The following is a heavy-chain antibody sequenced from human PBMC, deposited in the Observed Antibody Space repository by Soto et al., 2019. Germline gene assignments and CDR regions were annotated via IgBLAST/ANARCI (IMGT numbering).Heavy chain of an antibody. CDR3: ARGKSSRYFDY. J-gene: IGHJ4*02. V-gene: IGHV3-7*01. CDR1: GFTFKNYW. CDR2: INQDGSEK. D-gene: IGHD6-13*01. Sequence: VQLVESGGGLVQPGGSLRLSCAASGFTFKNYWMSWVRQAPGKGLEWVANINQDGSEKDYVDSVKGRFTISRDNAENSLYLQMNSLRAEDTAVYYCARGKSSRYFDYWGQGTLVTVSS.